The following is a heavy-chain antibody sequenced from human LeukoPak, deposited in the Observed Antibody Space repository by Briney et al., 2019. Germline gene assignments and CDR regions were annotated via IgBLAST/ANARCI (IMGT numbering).Heavy chain of an antibody. CDR3: ARWGGYCSSTSCSFDAFDI. CDR1: GFTFSSYG. CDR2: IRYDGSNK. Sequence: GGSLRLSCAASGFTFSSYGMHWVRQAPGKGLEWVAFIRYDGSNKYYADSVKGRFTISRDNSKNTLYLQMNSLRAEDTAVYYCARWGGYCSSTSCSFDAFDIWGQGTMVTVSS. J-gene: IGHJ3*02. D-gene: IGHD2-2*01. V-gene: IGHV3-30*02.